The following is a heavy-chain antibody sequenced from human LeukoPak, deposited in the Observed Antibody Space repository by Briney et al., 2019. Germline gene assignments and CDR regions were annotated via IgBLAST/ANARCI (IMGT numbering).Heavy chain of an antibody. CDR2: RNEDGRGK. CDR3: ARDDGDV. Sequence: PGGSLRLSCVSSGFTFSNYWMKWVRQAPGKGLEWVASRNEDGRGKLSVGSVKDRITISRDNTRNSLDLQINSLTVEDTAIYYCARDDGDVWGTGTTVTVPS. V-gene: IGHV3-7*01. J-gene: IGHJ6*04. CDR1: GFTFSNYW.